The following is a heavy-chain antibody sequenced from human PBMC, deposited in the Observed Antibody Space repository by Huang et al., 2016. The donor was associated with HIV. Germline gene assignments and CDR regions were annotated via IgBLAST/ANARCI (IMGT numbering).Heavy chain of an antibody. Sequence: QVQLVQSGAEVKKPGASVKVSCKASGYSFTAYGMHWVRQVPGQRLDGMGWINGNGKISKYEKCQDRVTSSTDTSANTAYVELSSLRSEDTAVYYCARPLNYYDSSGYFSLSVFDLWGQGTMVTVSS. J-gene: IGHJ3*01. V-gene: IGHV1-3*01. D-gene: IGHD3-22*01. CDR1: GYSFTAYG. CDR2: INGNGKI. CDR3: ARPLNYYDSSGYFSLSVFDL.